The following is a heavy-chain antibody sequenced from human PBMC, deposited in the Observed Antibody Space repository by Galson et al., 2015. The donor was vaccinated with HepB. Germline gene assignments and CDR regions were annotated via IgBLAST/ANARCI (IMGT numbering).Heavy chain of an antibody. CDR3: YDGHYSGR. CDR2: IKHDGSED. J-gene: IGHJ4*02. D-gene: IGHD4-17*01. CDR1: GFPFGDYW. V-gene: IGHV3-7*01. Sequence: SLRLSCAASGFPFGDYWMNWVRQSPEKGLEWVANIKHDGSEDYYVNSVKGRFTISGDTAKNSLFLQMNSLRAEDTAVYHCYDGHYSGRWGRGTQVTVSS.